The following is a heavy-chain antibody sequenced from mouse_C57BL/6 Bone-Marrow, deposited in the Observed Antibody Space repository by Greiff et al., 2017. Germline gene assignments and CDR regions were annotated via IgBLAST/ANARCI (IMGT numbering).Heavy chain of an antibody. CDR3: ASPPIYYYGSSYFDY. Sequence: EVQLQESVAELVRPGASVKLSCTASGFNIKNTYMHWVKQRPEQGLEWIGRIDPANGNTKYAPKFQGKATITADTSSNTAYLQLSSLTSEDTAIYYCASPPIYYYGSSYFDYWGQGTTLTVSS. D-gene: IGHD1-1*01. V-gene: IGHV14-3*01. CDR1: GFNIKNTY. CDR2: IDPANGNT. J-gene: IGHJ2*01.